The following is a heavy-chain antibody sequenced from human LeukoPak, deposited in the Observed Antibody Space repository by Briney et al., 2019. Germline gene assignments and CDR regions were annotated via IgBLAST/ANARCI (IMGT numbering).Heavy chain of an antibody. V-gene: IGHV4-38-2*02. J-gene: IGHJ6*03. Sequence: SETLSLTCSVFVYSITGGFHWGWIRPPPGKGLEWIGSIYYSGNTYYNPSLKSRVTMSADTSKNQFSLRLTSVTAADTAVYFCVRVSSGSYHYYYMDFWGKGTTVTVSS. D-gene: IGHD3-22*01. CDR1: VYSITGGFH. CDR3: VRVSSGSYHYYYMDF. CDR2: IYYSGNT.